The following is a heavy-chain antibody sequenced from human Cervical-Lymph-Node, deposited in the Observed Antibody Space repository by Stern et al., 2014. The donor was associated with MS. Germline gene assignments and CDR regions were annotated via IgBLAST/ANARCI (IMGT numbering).Heavy chain of an antibody. CDR2: IYYSGST. Sequence: QLQLQESGPGLVRPSQTLSLTCTVSGVFISRGGDYWTWIRQHPGKGLERVGSIYYSGSTYYNPSLKGRLLISLDTSGNHFSLNLNSVTAADTAVYYCARDVYSDSRRGLDVWGQGTTVTVSS. CDR3: ARDVYSDSRRGLDV. V-gene: IGHV4-31*03. CDR1: GVFISRGGDY. J-gene: IGHJ6*02. D-gene: IGHD5-12*01.